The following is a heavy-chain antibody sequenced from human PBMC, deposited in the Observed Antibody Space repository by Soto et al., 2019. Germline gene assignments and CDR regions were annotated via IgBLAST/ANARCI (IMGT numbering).Heavy chain of an antibody. Sequence: QEQLVQSGGEVKKPGASVRVSCKASGYTFTKYGITWVRQAPGQGLEWMGWIGVYNGKTNYARKLQGRVIITADTSASTAYMELRSLRSDDTAVYYYSRARYCTSPSCYDHYYYGMDIWGQGTTVSVSS. CDR2: IGVYNGKT. J-gene: IGHJ6*02. CDR3: SRARYCTSPSCYDHYYYGMDI. V-gene: IGHV1-18*01. D-gene: IGHD2-2*01. CDR1: GYTFTKYG.